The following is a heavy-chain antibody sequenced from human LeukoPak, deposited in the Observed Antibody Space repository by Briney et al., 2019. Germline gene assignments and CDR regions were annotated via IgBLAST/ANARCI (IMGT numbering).Heavy chain of an antibody. D-gene: IGHD3-9*01. V-gene: IGHV3-23*01. CDR2: ISGSGGST. CDR1: GFTFSSYA. J-gene: IGHJ4*02. CDR3: ARDNAILRYFDW. Sequence: PGGSLRLSCAASGFTFSSYAMSWVRQAPGKGLEWVSAISGSGGSTYYADSVKGRFTISRDNSKNTLYLQMNSLRAEDTAVYYCARDNAILRYFDWWGQGTLVTVSS.